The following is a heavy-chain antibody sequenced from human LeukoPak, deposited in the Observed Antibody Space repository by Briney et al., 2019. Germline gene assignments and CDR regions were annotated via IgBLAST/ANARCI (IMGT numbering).Heavy chain of an antibody. CDR3: ARPRIAAAGTGDWFDP. J-gene: IGHJ5*02. V-gene: IGHV4-30-4*08. D-gene: IGHD6-13*01. Sequence: SQTLSLTCTVSGGSISSGDYYWSWIRQPPGKGLKWIGYIYYSGSTYYNPSLKSRVTISVDTSKNQFSLKLSSVTAADTAVYYCARPRIAAAGTGDWFDPWGQGTLVTVSS. CDR2: IYYSGST. CDR1: GGSISSGDYY.